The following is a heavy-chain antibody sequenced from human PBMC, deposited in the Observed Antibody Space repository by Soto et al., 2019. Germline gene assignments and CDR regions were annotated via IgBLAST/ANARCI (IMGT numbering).Heavy chain of an antibody. V-gene: IGHV4-30-4*01. CDR1: DASMSSGHYY. J-gene: IGHJ4*02. CDR2: ISYSGST. Sequence: QVQLQESGPRLVKPSQTLSLTCTVSDASMSSGHYYWRWIRQPPGKGLEWLGYISYSGSTYYKPSLNSRLIMSLDTSKRQFVLELTSVTAADTAVYYCARVGTEGLGSFKAFDYWGQGILVTVSA. D-gene: IGHD3-10*01. CDR3: ARVGTEGLGSFKAFDY.